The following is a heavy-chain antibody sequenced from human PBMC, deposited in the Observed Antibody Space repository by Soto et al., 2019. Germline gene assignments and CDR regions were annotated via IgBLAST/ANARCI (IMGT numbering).Heavy chain of an antibody. CDR3: AHRVSGGDYIQYYFDY. Sequence: QITLKESGPTLVKPTQTLTLTCTFSGFSLSTSGVGVGWIRQPPGKALEWLALIYWDDDKRYSPSLKSRLTIPKDTSKNQVVLTMTTLDPVDTATYYCAHRVSGGDYIQYYFDYWGQGTLVTVSS. D-gene: IGHD2-21*02. CDR2: IYWDDDK. J-gene: IGHJ4*02. V-gene: IGHV2-5*02. CDR1: GFSLSTSGVG.